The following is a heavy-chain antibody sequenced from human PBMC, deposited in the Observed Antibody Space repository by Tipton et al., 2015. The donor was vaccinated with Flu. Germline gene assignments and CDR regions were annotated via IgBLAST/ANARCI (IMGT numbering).Heavy chain of an antibody. CDR3: ARGSGSGNYMIFDF. CDR2: MYSSGTT. CDR1: GGSISSFY. Sequence: TLSLTCTVSGGSISSFYWSWIRQPAGKGLEWIGRMYSSGTTKYNPSLKSRVTMSVDTTKNQFSLKLSSVTAADTAVYYCARGSGSGNYMIFDFWGQGTLVTVSS. V-gene: IGHV4-4*07. D-gene: IGHD3-10*01. J-gene: IGHJ5*01.